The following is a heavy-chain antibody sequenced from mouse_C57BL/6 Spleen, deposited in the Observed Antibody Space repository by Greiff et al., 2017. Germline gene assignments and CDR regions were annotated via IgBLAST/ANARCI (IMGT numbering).Heavy chain of an antibody. J-gene: IGHJ2*01. CDR1: GFTFSDYG. CDR2: ISSGSSTI. D-gene: IGHD2-12*01. Sequence: EVKLVESGGGLVKPGGSLKLSCAASGFTFSDYGMHWVRQAPEKGLEWVAYISSGSSTIYYADTVKGRFTISRDNAKNTLFLQMTSLRSEDTAMYYCAKSPPAYYKIDYWGQGTTLTVSS. V-gene: IGHV5-17*01. CDR3: AKSPPAYYKIDY.